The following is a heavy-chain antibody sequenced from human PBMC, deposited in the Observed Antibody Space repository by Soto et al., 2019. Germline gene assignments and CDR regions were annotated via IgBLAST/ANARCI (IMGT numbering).Heavy chain of an antibody. CDR3: AKSGPTNYFDF. CDR1: GFTLSSYA. V-gene: IGHV3-23*01. CDR2: ISGSGGST. J-gene: IGHJ4*02. D-gene: IGHD1-26*01. Sequence: HPGGSLRLSCAASGFTLSSYAMSWVRQAPGKGLEWVSAISGSGGSTYYADSVKGRFTISRDKSKNTLYLQMSSLRAEDTAKYYYAKSGPTNYFDFWGQGTLVTVSS.